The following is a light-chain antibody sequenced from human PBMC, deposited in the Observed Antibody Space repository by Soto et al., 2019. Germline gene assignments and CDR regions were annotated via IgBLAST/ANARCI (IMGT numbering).Light chain of an antibody. V-gene: IGKV3-20*01. CDR1: QLVTSDY. Sequence: DIVLTQSPGTLSLSPGERVTLSCRPSQLVTSDYLAWYHQAPGQAPRLLIYGAFNRATGISDRFSGSGSGTDFTLSISKLEPGDFGVYFCHQYGKSPRTFGQGTKVDIK. CDR2: GAF. CDR3: HQYGKSPRT. J-gene: IGKJ1*01.